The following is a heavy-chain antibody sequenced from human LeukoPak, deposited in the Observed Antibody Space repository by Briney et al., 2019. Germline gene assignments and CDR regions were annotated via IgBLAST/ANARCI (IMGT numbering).Heavy chain of an antibody. J-gene: IGHJ3*01. CDR3: AKGMITFGGVIALDAFDL. CDR1: GGSISSYY. CDR2: IYYSGST. Sequence: SETLSLTCTVSGGSISSYYWSWIRQPPGKGLEWIGYIYYSGSTNYNPSLKSRVTISVDTSKNQFSLKLSSVTAADTAVYYCAKGMITFGGVIALDAFDLWGQGTMVPVSS. D-gene: IGHD3-16*02. V-gene: IGHV4-59*01.